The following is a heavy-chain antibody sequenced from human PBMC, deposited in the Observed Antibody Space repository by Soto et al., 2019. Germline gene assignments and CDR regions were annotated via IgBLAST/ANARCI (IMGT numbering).Heavy chain of an antibody. J-gene: IGHJ4*02. V-gene: IGHV5-51*03. CDR3: ARAVGAAAARNIDY. CDR1: GYSFSSYW. D-gene: IGHD6-13*01. CDR2: IYPGDSDT. Sequence: EVQLVQSGAEVKKPGESLRISCMGFGYSFSSYWIVWVRQMPGKGLEWMGIIYPGDSDTSYSPSFQGQVTISADKSINTAYLQWSSLKASDTAMYYCARAVGAAAARNIDYWGQGILVTVSA.